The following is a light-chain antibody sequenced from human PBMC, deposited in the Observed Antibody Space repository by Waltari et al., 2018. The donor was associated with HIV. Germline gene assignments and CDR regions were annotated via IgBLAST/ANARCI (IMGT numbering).Light chain of an antibody. V-gene: IGLV1-40*01. Sequence: QSLLTQPPSVSGAPGHNVTISCTGTSSNLGSGFDVHWYQFLPGIAPKLPNYGDSIRPSGVPARFSGTKTDTTASLAMTGLQAEDDGEYVCQSFNTSLRGLRVFGGGTQLTVL. CDR1: SSNLGSGFD. J-gene: IGLJ3*02. CDR3: QSFNTSLRGLRV. CDR2: GDS.